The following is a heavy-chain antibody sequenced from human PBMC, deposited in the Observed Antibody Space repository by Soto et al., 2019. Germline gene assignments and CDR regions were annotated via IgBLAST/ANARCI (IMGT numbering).Heavy chain of an antibody. V-gene: IGHV3-74*01. Sequence: GGSLRLSCAASGFTFSSYWMHWVRQAPGKGLVWVSRINSDGSSTSYADSVKGRFTISRDNAKNTLYLQMNSLRAEDTAVYYCAFRETYYYDSSGYSPPDYWGQGTLVTVSS. D-gene: IGHD3-22*01. CDR3: AFRETYYYDSSGYSPPDY. CDR2: INSDGSST. J-gene: IGHJ4*02. CDR1: GFTFSSYW.